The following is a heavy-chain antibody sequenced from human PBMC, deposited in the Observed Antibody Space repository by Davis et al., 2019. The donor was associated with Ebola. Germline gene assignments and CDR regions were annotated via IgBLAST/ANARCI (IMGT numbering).Heavy chain of an antibody. CDR1: GFTFSDYY. D-gene: IGHD3-3*01. Sequence: GGSLRLSCAASGFTFSDYYMSWIRQAPGKGLEWVSHISSSSSYTNYADSVKGRFTISRDNAKNSLYLQMNSLRAEDTAVYYCARDSGYDFWSGYYTHWGQGTLVTVSS. CDR3: ARDSGYDFWSGYYTH. J-gene: IGHJ4*02. CDR2: ISSSSSYT. V-gene: IGHV3-11*06.